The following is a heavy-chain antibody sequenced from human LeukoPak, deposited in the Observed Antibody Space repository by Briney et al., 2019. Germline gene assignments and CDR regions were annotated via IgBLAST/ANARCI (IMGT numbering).Heavy chain of an antibody. D-gene: IGHD7-27*01. J-gene: IGHJ4*02. CDR2: IKQDESEK. Sequence: GGSLRLSCAASGFTFSSYWMTWVRQAPGKGLEWVAHIKQDESEKNYVDSVKGRFTISRDNAKNSLLLQIDGLRAEDTAVYYCARDEMTGDSYFDYWGQGILVTVSS. CDR3: ARDEMTGDSYFDY. CDR1: GFTFSSYW. V-gene: IGHV3-7*01.